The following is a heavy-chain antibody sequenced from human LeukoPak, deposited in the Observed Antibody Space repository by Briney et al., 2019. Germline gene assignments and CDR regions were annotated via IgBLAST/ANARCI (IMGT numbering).Heavy chain of an antibody. CDR2: INPNSGGT. CDR3: ARSSGPKYYDILTGYPFDY. V-gene: IGHV1-2*02. CDR1: GYTFTGYY. Sequence: ASVKVSCKASGYTFTGYYMHWVRQAPGQGLEWMGWINPNSGGTNYAQKFQGRVTMTRDTSISTAYMELSRLRSDDTAVYYCARSSGPKYYDILTGYPFDYWGQGTLVTVSS. J-gene: IGHJ4*02. D-gene: IGHD3-9*01.